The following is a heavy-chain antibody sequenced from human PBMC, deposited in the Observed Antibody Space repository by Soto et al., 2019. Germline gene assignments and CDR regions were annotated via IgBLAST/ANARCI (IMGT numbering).Heavy chain of an antibody. CDR2: ISQDGTVK. J-gene: IGHJ4*02. CDR1: GFTFNTYW. D-gene: IGHD2-8*02. V-gene: IGHV3-7*03. CDR3: VGSTGLIFDH. Sequence: EVLLVESGGGLVQPGGSLRLSCATSGFTFNTYWMTWVRQAPGKGLEWVASISQDGTVKDYVESLQDRFTISRDDVKKSAYLQMNTMRVEDTAVYYCVGSTGLIFDHWGQGTLVTVSS.